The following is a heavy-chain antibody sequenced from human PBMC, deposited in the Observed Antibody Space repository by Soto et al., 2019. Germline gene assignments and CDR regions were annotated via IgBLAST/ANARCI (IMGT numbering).Heavy chain of an antibody. Sequence: QVQLQESGPGLVKPSETLSLTCTVSGGSISSYYWSWIRQPPGKGLAWIGYIYYSGRTNYNPSLKSRVTRSVDTSKNQFSRKLSSVTASDTAVYYCARAPGIIGSIGCDYWGQGTLVTVSS. CDR1: GGSISSYY. CDR3: ARAPGIIGSIGCDY. CDR2: IYYSGRT. J-gene: IGHJ4*02. V-gene: IGHV4-59*01. D-gene: IGHD1-20*01.